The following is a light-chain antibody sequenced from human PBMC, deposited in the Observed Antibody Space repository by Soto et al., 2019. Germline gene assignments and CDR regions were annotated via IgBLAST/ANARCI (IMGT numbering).Light chain of an antibody. CDR1: HSVNSH. CDR3: QQYKNWPL. V-gene: IGKV3-15*01. CDR2: GAS. J-gene: IGKJ5*01. Sequence: MMVTQSPATLSASPWETVTLSSSASHSVNSHVAWYQQKPGPAPRLLLCGASTRATGIPVRFSGSGFGTEFTLTISSLQSEDFAVYCCQQYKNWPLFGQGTRLEI.